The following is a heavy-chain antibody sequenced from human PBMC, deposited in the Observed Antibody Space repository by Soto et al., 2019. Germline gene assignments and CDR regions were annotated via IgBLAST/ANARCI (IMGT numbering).Heavy chain of an antibody. CDR2: ISAYNGNT. CDR1: GYTFTSYG. CDR3: ARVYSSGWYTDRDFDF. J-gene: IGHJ4*02. V-gene: IGHV1-18*01. D-gene: IGHD6-19*01. Sequence: ASVKVSCKASGYTFTSYGISWVRQAPGQGLEWMGWISAYNGNTNYAQKLQGRVTMTTDTSTSTAYMELRSLRSDDTAVYYCARVYSSGWYTDRDFDFWGQRTLVTVSS.